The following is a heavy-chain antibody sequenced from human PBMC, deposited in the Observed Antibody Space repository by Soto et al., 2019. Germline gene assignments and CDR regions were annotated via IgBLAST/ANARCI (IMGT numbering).Heavy chain of an antibody. J-gene: IGHJ6*02. D-gene: IGHD2-21*02. Sequence: SETLSLTSTVSGGSISGYYWSWIRQPPGKGLEWIGYMYNTGSTVYNPSFKSRVTISVDTSKNQFSLKLNSVTAADTALYYCARDLWGYCGTDCYPLDVWGQGTTVTVSS. V-gene: IGHV4-59*01. CDR1: GGSISGYY. CDR3: ARDLWGYCGTDCYPLDV. CDR2: MYNTGST.